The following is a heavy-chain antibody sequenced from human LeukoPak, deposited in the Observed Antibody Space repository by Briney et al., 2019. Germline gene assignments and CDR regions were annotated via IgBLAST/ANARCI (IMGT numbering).Heavy chain of an antibody. D-gene: IGHD1-26*01. CDR3: AQWELLPTADY. CDR2: ISWNSGSI. V-gene: IGHV3-9*01. J-gene: IGHJ4*02. Sequence: GRSLRLSCAASGFTFDDYAMHWVRQAPGKGLEWVSGISWNSGSIGYADSVRGRFTVSRDNSKNTLFLEMNSLRANDTAVYYCAQWELLPTADYWGQGTLVTVSS. CDR1: GFTFDDYA.